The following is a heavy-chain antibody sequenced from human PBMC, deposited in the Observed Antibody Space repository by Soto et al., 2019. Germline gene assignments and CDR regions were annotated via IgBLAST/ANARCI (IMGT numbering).Heavy chain of an antibody. J-gene: IGHJ4*02. CDR3: ARLTLAQDSSGYHIFDY. D-gene: IGHD3-22*01. V-gene: IGHV4-59*02. CDR2: IHYNGRT. Sequence: SETLSLTCSVSGVSVSDYHWTWIRLTPKKELQWIGFIHYNGRTDSSPSLKSRVTISLDMSKNHVSLILKSVNIADSAMYYCARLTLAQDSSGYHIFDYWGLGTLVTVSS. CDR1: GVSVSDYH.